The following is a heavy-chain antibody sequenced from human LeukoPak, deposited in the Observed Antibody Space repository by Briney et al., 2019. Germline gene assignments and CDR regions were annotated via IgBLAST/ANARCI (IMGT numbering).Heavy chain of an antibody. CDR2: ISSSGSTI. CDR3: ARDRVVGHYYDSSGRQSALYY. Sequence: GGSLRLSCAASGFTFSSYEMNWVRQAPGKGLEWVSYISSSGSTIYYADSVKGRFTISRDNAKNTLYLQMNSLRAEDTAVYYCARDRVVGHYYDSSGRQSALYYWGQGTLVTVSS. V-gene: IGHV3-48*03. D-gene: IGHD3-22*01. CDR1: GFTFSSYE. J-gene: IGHJ4*02.